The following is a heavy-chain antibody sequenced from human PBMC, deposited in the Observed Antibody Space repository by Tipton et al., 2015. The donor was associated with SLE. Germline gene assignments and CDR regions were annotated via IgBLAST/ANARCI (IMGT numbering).Heavy chain of an antibody. V-gene: IGHV4-34*01. CDR2: INHSGST. CDR3: VLLELPLGYCSGGSCPDAFDI. CDR1: GGSFSGYY. D-gene: IGHD2-15*01. J-gene: IGHJ3*02. Sequence: TLSLTCAVYGGSFSGYYWSWIRQPPGKGLEWIGEINHSGSTNYNPSLKSRVTISVDTSKNQFSLKLSSVTAADTAVYYCVLLELPLGYCSGGSCPDAFDIWGQGTMVTVSS.